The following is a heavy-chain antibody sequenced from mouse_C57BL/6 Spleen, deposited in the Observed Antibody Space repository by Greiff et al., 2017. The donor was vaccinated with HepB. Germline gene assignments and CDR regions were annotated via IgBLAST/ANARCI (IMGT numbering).Heavy chain of an antibody. V-gene: IGHV1-64*01. CDR1: GYTFTSYW. D-gene: IGHD1-1*01. J-gene: IGHJ2*01. CDR2: IHPNSGST. CDR3: AREAIYYGSSFDFDY. Sequence: QVHVKQPGAELVKPGASVKLSCKASGYTFTSYWMHWVKQRPGQGLEWIGMIHPNSGSTNYNEKFKSKATLTVDKSSSTAYMQLSSLTSEDSAVYYCAREAIYYGSSFDFDYWGQGTTLTVSS.